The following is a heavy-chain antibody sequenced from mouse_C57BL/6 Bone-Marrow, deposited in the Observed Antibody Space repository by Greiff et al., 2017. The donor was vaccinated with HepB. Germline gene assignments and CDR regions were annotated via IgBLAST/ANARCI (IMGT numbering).Heavy chain of an antibody. Sequence: EVKLEESGGGLVKPGGSLKLSCAASGFTFSDYGMHWVRQAPEKGLEWVAYISSGSSTIYYADTVKGRFTISRDNAKNTLFLQMTSLRSEDTAMYYCARRIYYGSSYAMDYWGQGTSVTVSS. CDR3: ARRIYYGSSYAMDY. CDR2: ISSGSSTI. J-gene: IGHJ4*01. CDR1: GFTFSDYG. V-gene: IGHV5-17*01. D-gene: IGHD1-1*01.